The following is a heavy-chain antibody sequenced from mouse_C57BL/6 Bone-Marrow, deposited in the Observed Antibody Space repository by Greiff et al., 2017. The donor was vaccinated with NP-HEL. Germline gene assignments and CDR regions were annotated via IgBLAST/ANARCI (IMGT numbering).Heavy chain of an antibody. CDR2: IYPRSGNT. CDR1: GYTFTSYG. V-gene: IGHV1-81*01. Sequence: QVHVKQSGAELARPGASVKLSCKASGYTFTSYGISWVKQRTGQGLEWIGEIYPRSGNTYYNEKFKGKATLTADKSSSTAYMELRSLTSEDSAVYFCARGSNYPHAMDYWGQGTSVTVSS. J-gene: IGHJ4*01. D-gene: IGHD2-5*01. CDR3: ARGSNYPHAMDY.